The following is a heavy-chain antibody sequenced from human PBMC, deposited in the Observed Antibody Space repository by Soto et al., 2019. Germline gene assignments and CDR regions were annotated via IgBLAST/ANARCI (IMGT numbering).Heavy chain of an antibody. J-gene: IGHJ4*02. V-gene: IGHV1-3*01. D-gene: IGHD2-21*02. Sequence: GASLKVSCKASGYTFTSYAMHWVRQAPGQRLEWMGWINAGNGNTKYSQKFQGRVTITRDTSASTAYMELSSLRSEDTAVYYCARSIVVVTAIDYWGQGTLVNVSS. CDR2: INAGNGNT. CDR1: GYTFTSYA. CDR3: ARSIVVVTAIDY.